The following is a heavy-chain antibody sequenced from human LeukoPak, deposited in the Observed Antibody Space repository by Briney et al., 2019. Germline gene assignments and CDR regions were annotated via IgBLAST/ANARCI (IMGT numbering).Heavy chain of an antibody. CDR2: INSGSSYI. V-gene: IGHV3-21*01. D-gene: IGHD6-13*01. Sequence: GGSLRLSCAASGFTFNNYNMNWVRQAPGKGLEWVSSINSGSSYIYYADSVKGRFTISRDNSKNSLYLQMNSLRAEDTAVYYCARDRALVSSWYRTDTTGYFDLWGRGTLVTVSS. CDR1: GFTFNNYN. J-gene: IGHJ2*01. CDR3: ARDRALVSSWYRTDTTGYFDL.